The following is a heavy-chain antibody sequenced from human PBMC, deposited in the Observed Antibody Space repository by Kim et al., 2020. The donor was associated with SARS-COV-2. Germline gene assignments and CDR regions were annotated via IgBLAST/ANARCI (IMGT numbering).Heavy chain of an antibody. J-gene: IGHJ4*02. Sequence: SETLSLTCTVSGGSISSYYWSWIRQPPGKGLEWIGYIYYSGSTNYNPSLKSRVTISVDTSKNQFSLKLSSVTAADTAVYYCARGGSITGTGLFDYWGQGTLVTVSS. D-gene: IGHD1-7*01. CDR2: IYYSGST. CDR3: ARGGSITGTGLFDY. V-gene: IGHV4-59*13. CDR1: GGSISSYY.